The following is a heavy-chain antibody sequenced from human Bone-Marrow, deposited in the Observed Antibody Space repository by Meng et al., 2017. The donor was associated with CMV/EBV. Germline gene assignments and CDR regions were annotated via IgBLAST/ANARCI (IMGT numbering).Heavy chain of an antibody. CDR3: ARARYCSGGSCDYAFDI. V-gene: IGHV3-7*01. CDR1: GFAFSSYW. Sequence: GESLKISCGAAGFAFSSYWMSWVRQAPGKGLEWVANIKQDGGETYYAASVKGRFTISRDNAKNSLYLQMNSLRAGDTAVYYCARARYCSGGSCDYAFDICGQGTMVTASS. J-gene: IGHJ3*02. CDR2: IKQDGGET. D-gene: IGHD2-15*01.